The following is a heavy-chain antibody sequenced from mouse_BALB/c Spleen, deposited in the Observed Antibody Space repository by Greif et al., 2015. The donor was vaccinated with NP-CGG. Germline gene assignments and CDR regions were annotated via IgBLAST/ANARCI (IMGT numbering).Heavy chain of an antibody. J-gene: IGHJ2*01. CDR2: IDPANGNT. V-gene: IGHV14-3*02. Sequence: EVKVVESGAELVKPGASVKLSCTASGFNIKDTYMHWVKQRPEQGLEWIGRIDPANGNTKYDPKFQGKATITADTSSNTAYLQLSSLTSEDTAVYYCASEGYDLFDYWGQGTTLTVSS. D-gene: IGHD2-14*01. CDR1: GFNIKDTY. CDR3: ASEGYDLFDY.